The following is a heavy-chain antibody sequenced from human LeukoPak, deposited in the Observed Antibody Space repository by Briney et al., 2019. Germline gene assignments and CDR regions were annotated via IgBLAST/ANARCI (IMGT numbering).Heavy chain of an antibody. V-gene: IGHV6-1*01. CDR3: ARDQGSDWNNWFDP. D-gene: IGHD6-19*01. CDR1: GDSVSSPSAA. J-gene: IGHJ5*02. Sequence: SQTLSLTCAISGDSVSSPSAAWNWMRQSPSRGLEWLGRTYHRSEWHNDYALSVKSRITINPETSKNQFSLHLNSVTPDDTAVYYCARDQGSDWNNWFDPWGQGTLVIVPS. CDR2: TYHRSEWHN.